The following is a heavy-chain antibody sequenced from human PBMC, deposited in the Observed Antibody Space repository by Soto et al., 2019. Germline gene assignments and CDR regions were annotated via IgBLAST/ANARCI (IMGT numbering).Heavy chain of an antibody. J-gene: IGHJ6*02. CDR1: GGTFSSYT. V-gene: IGHV1-69*02. Sequence: QVQLVQSGAEVKKPGSSVKVSCKASGGTFSSYTISCVRQAPGQGLEWMGRIIPILGIANSAQKFHGRVTITADKSTSPAYMELSSLRSEDTAVYYCATPSLRDYGMDVWGQGTTVTFAS. CDR3: ATPSLRDYGMDV. CDR2: IIPILGIA.